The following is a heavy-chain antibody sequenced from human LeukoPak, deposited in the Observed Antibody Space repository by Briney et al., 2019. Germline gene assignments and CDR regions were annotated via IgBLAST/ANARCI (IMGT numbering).Heavy chain of an antibody. CDR2: INPSGGST. J-gene: IGHJ4*02. Sequence: ASVKVSCKASGYTFTSYDINWVRQATGQGLEWMGIINPSGGSTSYAQKFQGRVTMTRDMSTSTVYMELSSLRSEDTAVYYCARAYCGGDCSYFDYWGQGTLVTVSS. D-gene: IGHD2-21*02. CDR3: ARAYCGGDCSYFDY. V-gene: IGHV1-46*01. CDR1: GYTFTSYD.